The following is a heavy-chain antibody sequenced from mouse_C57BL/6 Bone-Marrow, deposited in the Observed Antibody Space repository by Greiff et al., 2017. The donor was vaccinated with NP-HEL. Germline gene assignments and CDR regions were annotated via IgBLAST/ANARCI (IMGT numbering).Heavy chain of an antibody. CDR1: FTFTDYY. CDR3: ARSPSYYGSSSAMDY. J-gene: IGHJ4*01. D-gene: IGHD1-1*01. Sequence: EVMLVESGGGLVQPGGFTFTDYYMSWVRQPPGKALEWLGFIRNKANGYTTEYSASVKGRFTISRDNSQSILYLQMNALRAEDSATYYCARSPSYYGSSSAMDYWGQGTSVTVSS. V-gene: IGHV7-3*01. CDR2: IRNKANGYTT.